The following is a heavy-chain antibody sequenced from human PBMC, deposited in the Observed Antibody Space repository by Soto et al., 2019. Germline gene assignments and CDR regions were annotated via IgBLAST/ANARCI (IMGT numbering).Heavy chain of an antibody. Sequence: EVQLLESGGGWVQPGGSLRLSCEASGFIFSDYDMDGVPQTPGRGLEWVSSLSHSDGSTYYADSVQGRFSISRDYSNNTLHLQMNSLRAEDTAVYYCAKRGTRYFYGMDVWGQGTTVTVSS. CDR3: AKRGTRYFYGMDV. V-gene: IGHV3-23*01. CDR1: GFIFSDYD. CDR2: LSHSDGST. D-gene: IGHD3-16*01. J-gene: IGHJ6*02.